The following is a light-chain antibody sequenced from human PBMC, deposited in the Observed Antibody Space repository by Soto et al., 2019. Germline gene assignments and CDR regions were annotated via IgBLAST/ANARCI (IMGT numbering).Light chain of an antibody. Sequence: DMQITQSPSSLSASVGDTVTITCRVSQAIDRWVAWYQQKPGKAPELLIYSASRLPSGVPSRFGGSGSGTDFTHTITDLQPEHFPTYYCQQSYTTPPITLGLGTRLEIK. CDR2: SAS. CDR3: QQSYTTPPIT. J-gene: IGKJ5*01. V-gene: IGKV1-39*01. CDR1: QAIDRW.